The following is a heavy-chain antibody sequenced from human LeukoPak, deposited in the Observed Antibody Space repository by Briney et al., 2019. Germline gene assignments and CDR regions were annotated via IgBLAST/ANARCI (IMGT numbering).Heavy chain of an antibody. D-gene: IGHD3-22*01. J-gene: IGHJ4*02. CDR2: ITSSGSAI. Sequence: GGSLRLSCAASGFTFSSYEMNWVRQAPGKGLEWVSYITSSGSAIYYADSVKGRFTISRDNAKNSLYLQMNSLRAEDTAVYYCARENYYDRSGSYDYWGQGTLVTVSS. CDR3: ARENYYDRSGSYDY. CDR1: GFTFSSYE. V-gene: IGHV3-48*03.